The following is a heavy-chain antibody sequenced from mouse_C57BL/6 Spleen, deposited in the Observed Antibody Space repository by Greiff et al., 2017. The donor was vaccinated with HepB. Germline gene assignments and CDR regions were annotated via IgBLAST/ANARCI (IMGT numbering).Heavy chain of an antibody. CDR1: GFTFSSYA. CDR2: ISDCGSYT. D-gene: IGHD2-4*01. J-gene: IGHJ4*01. CDR3: AKGNDYGPMDY. V-gene: IGHV5-4*03. Sequence: EVKVEESGGGLVKPGGSLKLSCAASGFTFSSYAMSWVRQTPEKRLEWVATISDCGSYTYYPDNLKGRFTFSRDNAKNNLYLQLSHLKSEDTAMSYGAKGNDYGPMDYWGQGTSVTVSS.